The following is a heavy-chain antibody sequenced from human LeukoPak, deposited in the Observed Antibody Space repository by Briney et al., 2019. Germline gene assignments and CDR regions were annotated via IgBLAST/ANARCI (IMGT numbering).Heavy chain of an antibody. CDR2: INHSGST. CDR3: ARGNTFYGDYVPFDY. CDR1: GGSFSGYY. D-gene: IGHD4-17*01. V-gene: IGHV4-34*01. J-gene: IGHJ4*02. Sequence: SETLSLTCAVYGGSFSGYYWSWIRQPPGKGLEWIGEINHSGSTNHNPSLKSRVTISVDTSKNQFSLKLSSVTAADTAVYYCARGNTFYGDYVPFDYWGQGTLVTVSS.